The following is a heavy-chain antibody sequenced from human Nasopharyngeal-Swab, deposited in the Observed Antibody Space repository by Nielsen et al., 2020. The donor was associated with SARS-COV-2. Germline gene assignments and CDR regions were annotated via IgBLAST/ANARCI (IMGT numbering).Heavy chain of an antibody. V-gene: IGHV3-21*04. CDR3: AKDRGDYDYIWGSYRGGFDY. Sequence: VRQAPGKGLEWVSSISSSSSYIYYADSVKGRFTISRDNSKNTLYLQMNSLRAEDTAVYYCAKDRGDYDYIWGSYRGGFDYWGQGTLVTVSS. CDR2: ISSSSSYI. D-gene: IGHD3-16*02. J-gene: IGHJ4*02.